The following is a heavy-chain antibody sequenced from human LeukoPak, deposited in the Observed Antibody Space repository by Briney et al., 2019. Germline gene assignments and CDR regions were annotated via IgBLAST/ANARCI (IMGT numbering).Heavy chain of an antibody. Sequence: GGSLRPSCAASGFTFSSYSMNWVRQAPGKGLEWVSAISGSGGSTYYADSVKGRFTISRDNSKNTLYLQMNSLRAEDTAVYYCTKRGTVTTFGHCDFWGQGTLVTVSS. J-gene: IGHJ4*02. CDR3: TKRGTVTTFGHCDF. V-gene: IGHV3-23*01. CDR2: ISGSGGST. CDR1: GFTFSSYS. D-gene: IGHD4-17*01.